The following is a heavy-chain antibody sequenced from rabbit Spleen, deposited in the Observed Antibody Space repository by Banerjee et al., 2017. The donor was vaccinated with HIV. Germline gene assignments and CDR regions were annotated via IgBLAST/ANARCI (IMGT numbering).Heavy chain of an antibody. D-gene: IGHD8-1*01. CDR2: IYGGSSGST. Sequence: QSLEESGGGLVQPEGSLTLTCKASGFDLSSSYWMSWVRQAPGKGLEWIGTIYGGSSGSTYYANWAKGRFTISKTSSTTVTLKMTSLTAADTATYFCARDVDGGSIYFDLWGPGTLVTVS. J-gene: IGHJ4*01. CDR3: ARDVDGGSIYFDL. CDR1: GFDLSSSYW. V-gene: IGHV1S40*01.